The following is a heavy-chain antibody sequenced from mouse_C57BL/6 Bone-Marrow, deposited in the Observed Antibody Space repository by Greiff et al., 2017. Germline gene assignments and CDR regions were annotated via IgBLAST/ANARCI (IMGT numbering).Heavy chain of an antibody. CDR1: EYEFPSHD. CDR2: INSDGGST. J-gene: IGHJ3*01. CDR3: ARHHWDVWFAY. Sequence: EVQLVESVAVFFPPLSSLKLSCESNEYEFPSHDMSWVRKTPEKRLELVAAINSDGGSTYYPDTMERRFIISRDNTKKTLYLQMSSLRSEDTALYYCARHHWDVWFAYWGQGTLVTVSA. V-gene: IGHV5-2*01. D-gene: IGHD4-1*01.